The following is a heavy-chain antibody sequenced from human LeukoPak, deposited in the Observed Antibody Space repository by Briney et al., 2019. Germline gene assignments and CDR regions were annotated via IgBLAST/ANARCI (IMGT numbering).Heavy chain of an antibody. CDR3: ARNRVAAVGAFDI. Sequence: SVKVSCKASGGTFSSYAISWVRQAPGRGLEWVGGIIPIFGTANYAQKFQGRVTITADESTSTAYMELSSLRSEDTAVYYCARNRVAAVGAFDIWGQGTMVTVSS. CDR2: IIPIFGTA. D-gene: IGHD6-13*01. J-gene: IGHJ3*02. V-gene: IGHV1-69*13. CDR1: GGTFSSYA.